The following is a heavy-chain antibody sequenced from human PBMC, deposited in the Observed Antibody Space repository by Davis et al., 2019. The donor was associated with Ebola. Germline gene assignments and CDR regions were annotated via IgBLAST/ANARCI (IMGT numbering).Heavy chain of an antibody. CDR3: AGGVLGIRGTMIVQYYYGMDV. J-gene: IGHJ6*02. CDR1: GGSISSGDYY. CDR2: IYYSGST. Sequence: PSETLSLTCTVSGGSISSGDYYWSWIRQPPGKGLEWIGYIYYSGSTYYNPSLKSRVTISVDTSKNQFSLKLSSVTAADTAVYYCAGGVLGIRGTMIVQYYYGMDVWGQGTTVTVSS. V-gene: IGHV4-30-4*01. D-gene: IGHD3-22*01.